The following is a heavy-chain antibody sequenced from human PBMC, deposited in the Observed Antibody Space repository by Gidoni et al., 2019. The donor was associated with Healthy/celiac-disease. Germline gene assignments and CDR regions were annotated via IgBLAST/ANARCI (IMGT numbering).Heavy chain of an antibody. CDR2: IDPSDSYT. J-gene: IGHJ4*02. D-gene: IGHD3-3*01. V-gene: IGHV5-10-1*03. Sequence: EVQLVQSGAEVKKPGESLRISCKGSGYSFTSHWISWVRQMPGKGLEWMGRIDPSDSYTNYSPSFQGHVTISADKSISTAYLQWSSLKASDTAMYYCARFGGPVRFLEWLPDAPSDYWGQGTLVTVSS. CDR1: GYSFTSHW. CDR3: ARFGGPVRFLEWLPDAPSDY.